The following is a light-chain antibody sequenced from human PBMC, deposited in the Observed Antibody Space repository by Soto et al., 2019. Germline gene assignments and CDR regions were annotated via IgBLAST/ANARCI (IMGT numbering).Light chain of an antibody. CDR1: TSNIRSNY. CDR2: END. V-gene: IGLV1-47*01. Sequence: QSVLTQPPSASGTPGQRVTISCSGTTSNIRSNYVYWYHQVPGAAPKLLIFENDQRPSGVPDRFSGSKSGTSASLAISGLRSEDEADYYCAAWDDSLGAQVFGGGTKLTVL. J-gene: IGLJ3*02. CDR3: AAWDDSLGAQV.